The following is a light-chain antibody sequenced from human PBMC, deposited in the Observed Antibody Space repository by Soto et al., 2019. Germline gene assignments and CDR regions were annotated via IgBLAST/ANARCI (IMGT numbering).Light chain of an antibody. Sequence: QSVLTQPPSASGTPGQRVTISCSGSSSNVGSNTVSWYQQLPGTATKVLIYSDDQRPSGVPDRFSGSRSGSSASLAISGLQSGDEADYYCAAWDDSLNGFYVFGTGTKLTVL. CDR1: SSNVGSNT. J-gene: IGLJ1*01. V-gene: IGLV1-44*01. CDR3: AAWDDSLNGFYV. CDR2: SDD.